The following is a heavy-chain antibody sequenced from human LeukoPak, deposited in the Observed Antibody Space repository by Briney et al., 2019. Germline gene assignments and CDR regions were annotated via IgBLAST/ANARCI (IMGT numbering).Heavy chain of an antibody. CDR3: ATDYYGSGLEKYYFDY. J-gene: IGHJ4*02. CDR2: FDPEDGET. CDR1: GYTLTELS. V-gene: IGHV1-24*01. D-gene: IGHD3-10*01. Sequence: ASVKVSCKVSGYTLTELSMHWVRQAPGKGLEWMGGFDPEDGETIYAQKFQGRVTMTEDTSTDTAYMELSSLRSEDTAVYYGATDYYGSGLEKYYFDYWGQGTLVTVSS.